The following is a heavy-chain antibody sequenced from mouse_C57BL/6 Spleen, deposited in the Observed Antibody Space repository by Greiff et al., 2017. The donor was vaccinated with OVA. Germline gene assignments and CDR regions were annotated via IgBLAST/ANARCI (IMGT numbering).Heavy chain of an antibody. CDR3: ARQCSRGFYYAMDY. D-gene: IGHD1-1*01. J-gene: IGHJ4*01. Sequence: EVQGVESGGDLVKPGGSGKGAWSASPLPTMIYSMSWVRQTPDKRLEWVATISSGGSYTYYPDSVKGRFTISRDNAKNTLYLQMSSLKSEDTAMYYCARQCSRGFYYAMDYWGQGTSVTVSS. CDR1: PLPTMIYS. V-gene: IGHV5-6*01. CDR2: ISSGGSYT.